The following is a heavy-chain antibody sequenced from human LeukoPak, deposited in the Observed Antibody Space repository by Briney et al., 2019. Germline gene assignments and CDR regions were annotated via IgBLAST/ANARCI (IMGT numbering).Heavy chain of an antibody. CDR2: IYYSGST. J-gene: IGHJ3*02. CDR1: GGSISSYY. Sequence: SETLSLTCTVSGGSISSYYWSWIRQPPGKGLEWIGYIYYSGSTNYNPSLKSRVTISVDTSQNQFSLKLSSVTAADTAVYYCARAYYYDSSGYYRADAFDIWGQGTMVTVSS. D-gene: IGHD3-22*01. CDR3: ARAYYYDSSGYYRADAFDI. V-gene: IGHV4-59*01.